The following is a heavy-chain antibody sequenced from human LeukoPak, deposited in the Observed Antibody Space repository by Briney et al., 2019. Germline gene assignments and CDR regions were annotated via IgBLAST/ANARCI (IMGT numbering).Heavy chain of an antibody. Sequence: GGSLRLSCAASGFTFGSYGMHWVRHAPGRGLEWVALIRYDGSNKYYADSVKGRFTTSRDNSKNTLYLQMNSLRAEDTAVYYCTRNLGYCTGGGCYADYWGQGTLVTVSS. CDR2: IRYDGSNK. J-gene: IGHJ4*02. V-gene: IGHV3-30*02. CDR1: GFTFGSYG. D-gene: IGHD2-15*01. CDR3: TRNLGYCTGGGCYADY.